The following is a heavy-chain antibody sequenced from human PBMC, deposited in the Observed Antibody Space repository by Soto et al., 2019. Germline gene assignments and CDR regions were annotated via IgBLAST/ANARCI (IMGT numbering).Heavy chain of an antibody. J-gene: IGHJ4*02. Sequence: SVKVSCKASGFTFTSSAVQWVRQARGQRLEWIGWIVVGSGNTNYAQKFQERVTITRDMSTSTAYMELSSLRSEDTAVYYCAAAQTYYYDSSGYPALDYWGQGALVTVSS. D-gene: IGHD3-22*01. V-gene: IGHV1-58*01. CDR1: GFTFTSSA. CDR3: AAAQTYYYDSSGYPALDY. CDR2: IVVGSGNT.